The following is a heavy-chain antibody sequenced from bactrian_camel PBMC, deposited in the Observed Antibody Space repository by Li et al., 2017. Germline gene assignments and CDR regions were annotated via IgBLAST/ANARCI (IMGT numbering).Heavy chain of an antibody. J-gene: IGHJ6*01. Sequence: HVQLVESGGGSVASGGSLKLTCSTRGDAANTKSMAWFRQAPGKEREAVATLKSDGRTRYADSVKGRFTISADQARNTLFLQMNSLKPEDTGTYYCAASLLSGGCFMSDFRYWGQGTQVTVS. CDR3: AASLLSGGCFMSDFRY. V-gene: IGHV3S53*01. CDR1: GDAANTKS. CDR2: LKSDGRT. D-gene: IGHD7*01.